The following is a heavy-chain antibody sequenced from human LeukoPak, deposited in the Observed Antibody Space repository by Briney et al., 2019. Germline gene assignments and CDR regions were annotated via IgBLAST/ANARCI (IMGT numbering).Heavy chain of an antibody. CDR1: GFTFDDYA. CDR2: ISWNSGSI. V-gene: IGHV3-9*01. J-gene: IGHJ1*01. Sequence: SLRLSCAASGFTFDDYAMHWVRQAPGKGLEWVSGISWNSGSIGYADSVKGRFTISGDNAKNSLYLQMRSLRAEDTAVYYCATYSYNNAREFQYWGQGTLVTVSS. CDR3: ATYSYNNAREFQY. D-gene: IGHD3-10*01.